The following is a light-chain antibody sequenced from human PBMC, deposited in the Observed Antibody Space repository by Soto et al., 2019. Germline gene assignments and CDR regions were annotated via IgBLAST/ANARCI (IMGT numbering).Light chain of an antibody. CDR1: SSNIGTNY. CDR3: AAWDDSLSGGV. V-gene: IGLV1-47*01. J-gene: IGLJ3*02. CDR2: RNN. Sequence: QLVLTQPPSASGTPGQRVTISCSGSSSNIGTNYVYWYQQLPGTAPKLVIYRNNERPSGVPGRFSGSKSGTSASLAISGLRSEDEADYYCAAWDDSLSGGVFGGGTKLTVL.